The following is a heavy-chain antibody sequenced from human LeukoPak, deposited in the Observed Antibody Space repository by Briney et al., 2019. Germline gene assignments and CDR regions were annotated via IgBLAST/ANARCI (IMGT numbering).Heavy chain of an antibody. CDR2: ISGSGGST. Sequence: TGGSPRLSCAASGFTFSSYAMSWVRQAPGKGLEWVSAISGSGGSTYYADSVKGRFTISRDNSKNTLYLQMNSLRGEDTAVYYCARVATDGGGFDPWGQGTLVTVSS. J-gene: IGHJ5*02. D-gene: IGHD3-16*01. CDR3: ARVATDGGGFDP. V-gene: IGHV3-23*01. CDR1: GFTFSSYA.